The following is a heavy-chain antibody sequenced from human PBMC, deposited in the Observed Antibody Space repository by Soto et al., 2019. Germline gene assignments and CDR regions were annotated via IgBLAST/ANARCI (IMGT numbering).Heavy chain of an antibody. CDR2: IDPSDSYT. CDR3: ARHHIASYYYYGMDV. CDR1: GYSFTSYW. D-gene: IGHD6-13*01. V-gene: IGHV5-10-1*01. J-gene: IGHJ6*02. Sequence: GESLKISCKGSGYSFTSYWISWVRQMPGKGLEWMGRIDPSDSYTNYSPSFQGHVTISADKSISTAYLQWSSLKASDTAMYYCARHHIASYYYYGMDVWGQGTTVTVSS.